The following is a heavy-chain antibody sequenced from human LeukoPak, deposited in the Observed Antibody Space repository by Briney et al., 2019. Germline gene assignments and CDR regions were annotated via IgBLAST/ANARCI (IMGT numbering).Heavy chain of an antibody. CDR2: ISFDGSNK. V-gene: IGHV3-30*18. J-gene: IGHJ4*02. CDR1: GFTFGSYG. Sequence: PGRSLRLSCAASGFTFGSYGTYWVRQAPGKGLEWLAVISFDGSNKYYADSVRGRFTVSRDNSKDTLYLQMNSLRAEDTAVYYCAKDEIGAVAGLLDYWGQGILVTVSS. D-gene: IGHD6-19*01. CDR3: AKDEIGAVAGLLDY.